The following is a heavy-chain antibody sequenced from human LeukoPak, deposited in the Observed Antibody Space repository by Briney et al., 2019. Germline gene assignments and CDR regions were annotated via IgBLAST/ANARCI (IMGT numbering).Heavy chain of an antibody. J-gene: IGHJ3*02. V-gene: IGHV3-9*01. CDR1: GFTFDDYA. D-gene: IGHD1-26*01. Sequence: GGSLRLSCAASGFTFDDYAMHWVRQAPGKGLEWVSGISWNSGCIGYADSVKGRFTISRDNAKNSLYLQMNSLRAEDTALYYCAKDNVVGATLRPDAFDIWGQGTMVTVSS. CDR2: ISWNSGCI. CDR3: AKDNVVGATLRPDAFDI.